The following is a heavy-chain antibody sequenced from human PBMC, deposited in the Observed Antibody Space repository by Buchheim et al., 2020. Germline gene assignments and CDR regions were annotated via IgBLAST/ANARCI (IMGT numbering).Heavy chain of an antibody. CDR1: GFTFSSYA. D-gene: IGHD3-9*01. J-gene: IGHJ4*02. CDR3: AKIRGARNYDILTGYLDY. V-gene: IGHV3-23*01. Sequence: EVQLLESGGGLVQPGGSLRLSCAASGFTFSSYAMSWVRQAPGKGLEWVSAISGSGGSTYYADSVKGRFTISRDNSKKTLYLQMNSLRAEDTAVYYCAKIRGARNYDILTGYLDYWGQGTL. CDR2: ISGSGGST.